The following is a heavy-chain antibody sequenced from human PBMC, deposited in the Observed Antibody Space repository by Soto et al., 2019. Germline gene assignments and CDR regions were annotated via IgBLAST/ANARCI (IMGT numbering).Heavy chain of an antibody. Sequence: GASVKLSCKASGYTFTGYCMHWVRQAPGQGLECMGWINPNSGGTNYAQKFQGWVTMTRDTSISTAYMELSRLRSDDTAVYYCARDPGPPLDGSCSLPHDYYCVMDVWGQGTTDTVSS. CDR2: INPNSGGT. D-gene: IGHD2-15*01. CDR3: ARDPGPPLDGSCSLPHDYYCVMDV. J-gene: IGHJ6*02. V-gene: IGHV1-2*04. CDR1: GYTFTGYC.